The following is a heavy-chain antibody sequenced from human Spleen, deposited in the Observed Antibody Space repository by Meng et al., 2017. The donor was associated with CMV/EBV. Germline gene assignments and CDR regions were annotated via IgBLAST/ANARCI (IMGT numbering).Heavy chain of an antibody. CDR1: GGSISSYY. CDR3: ARRKGNTEYYYYYGLDV. CDR2: IYYSGST. Sequence: SETLSLTCTVSGGSISSYYWSWIRQPPGKGLEWIGYIYYSGSTNYNPSLKSRVAISEDTSKNQFSLKLSSVTAADTAVYFCARRKGNTEYYYYYGLDVWGQGTTVTVSS. J-gene: IGHJ6*02. D-gene: IGHD1/OR15-1a*01. V-gene: IGHV4-59*12.